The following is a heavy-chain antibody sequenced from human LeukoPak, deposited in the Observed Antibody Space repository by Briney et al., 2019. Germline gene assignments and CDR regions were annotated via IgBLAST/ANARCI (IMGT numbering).Heavy chain of an antibody. D-gene: IGHD2-15*01. J-gene: IGHJ5*02. CDR2: MNPNSGNK. CDR3: ARDVNDCSGGSCYSGNWFDA. CDR1: GYTFTSYY. Sequence: ASVKVFCKASGYTFTSYYMNWVRQPTGQGLEERVWMNPNSGNKGYAQTFQGRDTMTRNTSISTAYMELCSLMSDDTAVYYCARDVNDCSGGSCYSGNWFDAWGEGTLVTASS. V-gene: IGHV1-8*01.